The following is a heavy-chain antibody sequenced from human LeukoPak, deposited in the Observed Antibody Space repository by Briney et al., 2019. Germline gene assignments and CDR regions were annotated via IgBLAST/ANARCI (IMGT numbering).Heavy chain of an antibody. CDR2: IYYSGST. V-gene: IGHV4-39*07. D-gene: IGHD6-13*01. CDR3: ARVAAAKVYYYYYMDV. J-gene: IGHJ6*03. CDR1: GGSISSSSYY. Sequence: SETLSLACTVSGGSISSSSYYWGRIRQPPGKGLEWIGSIYYSGSTYYNPSLKSRVTISVDTSKNQFSLKLSSVTAADTAVYYCARVAAAKVYYYYYMDVWGKGTTVTVSS.